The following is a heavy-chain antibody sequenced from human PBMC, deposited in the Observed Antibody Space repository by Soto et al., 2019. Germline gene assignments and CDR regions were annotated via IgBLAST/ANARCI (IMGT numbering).Heavy chain of an antibody. D-gene: IGHD3-10*01. CDR2: TSPRTGGA. J-gene: IGHJ5*01. Sequence: ASVKVSCKTSGYTFTAYYMHWLRQAPGHGLEWLGWTSPRTGGAKYSHKFQGRVSMTRNTSITTAYVGLTGLSTDDTAVYYCARSSGSYSKWFDSWGQGTLVTVSS. V-gene: IGHV1-2*02. CDR3: ARSSGSYSKWFDS. CDR1: GYTFTAYY.